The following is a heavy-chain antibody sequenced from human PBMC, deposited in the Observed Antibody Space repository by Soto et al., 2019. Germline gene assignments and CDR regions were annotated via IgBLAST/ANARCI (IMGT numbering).Heavy chain of an antibody. CDR1: GYTFTGYY. Sequence: QVPLVQSGSEVKEHGASVKVSCKASGYTFTGYYVLWVRQAPGQGPECMGWINPYTGGTNYAQKFQGRVTMTRDTSISTAHMELSKLISDDTAIYYCATQFHHCGGDCYRGPYFGMDVWGQGTTVTVSS. J-gene: IGHJ6*02. CDR3: ATQFHHCGGDCYRGPYFGMDV. CDR2: INPYTGGT. V-gene: IGHV1-2*02. D-gene: IGHD2-21*02.